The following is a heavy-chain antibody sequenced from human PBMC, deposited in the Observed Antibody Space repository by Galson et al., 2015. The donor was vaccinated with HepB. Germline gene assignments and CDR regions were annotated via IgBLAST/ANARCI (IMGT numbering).Heavy chain of an antibody. Sequence: QSGAEVTKPGESLKISCKASGYNFTNYWIAWVRQMPGKGLEWMGIIYPGDSDTRYSPSLQGQVTISADKSISTAYVQWNSLKASDTAMYYCARRGMSTTYFHAWGQGTLVTVSS. CDR3: ARRGMSTTYFHA. CDR1: GYNFTNYW. CDR2: IYPGDSDT. J-gene: IGHJ4*02. D-gene: IGHD5-24*01. V-gene: IGHV5-51*01.